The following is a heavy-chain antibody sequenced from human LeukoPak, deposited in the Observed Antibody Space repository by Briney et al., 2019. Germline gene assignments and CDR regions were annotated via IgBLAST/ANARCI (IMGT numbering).Heavy chain of an antibody. CDR2: FDPEDGET. V-gene: IGHV1-24*01. D-gene: IGHD1-26*01. J-gene: IGHJ4*02. CDR3: ATDFQGGYSYYFDY. Sequence: ASVEVSCKVSGYTLAESSMHWVRQAPGKGLEWMGGFDPEDGETIYAQKFQGRVTMTEDTSTDAAYMELSSLRSEDTAVYYCATDFQGGYSYYFDYWGQGTLVTVSS. CDR1: GYTLAESS.